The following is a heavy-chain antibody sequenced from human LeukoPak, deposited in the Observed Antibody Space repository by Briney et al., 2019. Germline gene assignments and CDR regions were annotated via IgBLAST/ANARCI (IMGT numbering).Heavy chain of an antibody. CDR3: ATYRRGDFWSGYYYYFDY. J-gene: IGHJ4*02. Sequence: ASVKVSCKVSGYTLTELSMHWARQAPGKGLEWMGGFDPEDGETIYAQKFQGRVTMTEGTSTDTAYMELSSLRSEDTAVYYCATYRRGDFWSGYYYYFDYWGQGTLVTVSS. CDR2: FDPEDGET. CDR1: GYTLTELS. D-gene: IGHD3-3*01. V-gene: IGHV1-24*01.